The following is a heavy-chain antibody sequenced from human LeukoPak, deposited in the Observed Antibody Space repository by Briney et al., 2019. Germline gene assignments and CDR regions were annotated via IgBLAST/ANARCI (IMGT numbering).Heavy chain of an antibody. CDR2: IIPIFGTA. CDR1: GYTFTGYY. CDR3: ARGLGNIVVVPAAMHPFDY. J-gene: IGHJ4*02. V-gene: IGHV1-8*03. D-gene: IGHD2-2*01. Sequence: ASVKVSCKASGYTFTGYYMHWVRQAPAKGLEWMGGIIPIFGTANYAQKFQGRVTITRNTSISTAYMELSSLRSEDTAVYYCARGLGNIVVVPAAMHPFDYWGQGTLVTVSS.